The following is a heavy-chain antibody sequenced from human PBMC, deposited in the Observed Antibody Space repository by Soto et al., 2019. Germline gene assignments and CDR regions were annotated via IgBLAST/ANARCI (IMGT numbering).Heavy chain of an antibody. Sequence: ASVKVSCKASGYTFTGYYMHWVRQAPGQGLEWMGWINPNSGGTNYAQKFQGRVTMTRDTSISTAYMELSRLRSDDTAVYYCAREIVVVTAIRGPFDYWGQGTLVTVSS. D-gene: IGHD2-21*02. CDR1: GYTFTGYY. CDR2: INPNSGGT. J-gene: IGHJ4*02. V-gene: IGHV1-2*02. CDR3: AREIVVVTAIRGPFDY.